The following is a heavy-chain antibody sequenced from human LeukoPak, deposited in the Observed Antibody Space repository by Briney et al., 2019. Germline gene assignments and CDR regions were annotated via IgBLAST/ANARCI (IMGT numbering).Heavy chain of an antibody. V-gene: IGHV3-30*18. CDR3: SKDVPTLTTDSYYYYCMHV. J-gene: IGHJ6*02. Sequence: PAGGSLRLSCAASGFTFSSYGMHWVRQAPGKGLERVAAISYDGSNKYYAVSAKGRFTISRDNSKTTLYLQINSLRAEGTAVYYCSKDVPTLTTDSYYYYCMHVWRQGATVTVSS. D-gene: IGHD4-17*01. CDR2: ISYDGSNK. CDR1: GFTFSSYG.